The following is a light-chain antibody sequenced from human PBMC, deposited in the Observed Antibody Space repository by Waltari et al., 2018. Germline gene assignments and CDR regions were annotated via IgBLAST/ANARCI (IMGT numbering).Light chain of an antibody. Sequence: QSALTQPASVSGSPGQSITISCPGTRCDVGFYDFVSWFQPHPGKAPKVMIYKVNNRPSGVSNRFSGSKSANTASLTISGLQAEDEADYYCSSYTRRSYWVFGGGTQLTVL. CDR2: KVN. V-gene: IGLV2-14*01. J-gene: IGLJ3*02. CDR3: SSYTRRSYWV. CDR1: RCDVGFYDF.